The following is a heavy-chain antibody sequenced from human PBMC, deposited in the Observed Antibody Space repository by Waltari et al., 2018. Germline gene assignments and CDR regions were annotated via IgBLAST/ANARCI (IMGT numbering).Heavy chain of an antibody. CDR2: ISGSGGST. CDR3: TKGATVTSATKYYYMDV. D-gene: IGHD4-17*01. Sequence: EVQLVESGGGVLQPGGSLRLSCTASGFGFDPCAMSWLRQAPGKGLEWVSAISGSGGSTYYEDSVKGRFTISRDNSKNTLYLQMNNLSAEDTALYYCTKGATVTSATKYYYMDVWGKGTTVTVSS. J-gene: IGHJ6*03. V-gene: IGHV3-23*04. CDR1: GFGFDPCA.